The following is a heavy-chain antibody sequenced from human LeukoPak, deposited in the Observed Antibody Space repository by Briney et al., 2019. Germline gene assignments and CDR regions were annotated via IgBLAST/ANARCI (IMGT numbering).Heavy chain of an antibody. CDR2: ISSSSSYI. CDR3: ARGRPRTVLTGGIDP. CDR1: GFTFSSYS. J-gene: IGHJ5*02. Sequence: GGSLRLSCAASGFTFSSYSMNWVRQAPGKGLEWVSSISSSSSYIYYADSVKGRFTISRDNAKNSLYLQMNSLRAEDTAVYYCARGRPRTVLTGGIDPWGQGTLVTVSS. D-gene: IGHD1-14*01. V-gene: IGHV3-21*01.